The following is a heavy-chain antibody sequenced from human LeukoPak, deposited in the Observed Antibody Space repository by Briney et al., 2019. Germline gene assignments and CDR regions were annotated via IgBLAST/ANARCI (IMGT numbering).Heavy chain of an antibody. V-gene: IGHV4-34*01. Sequence: TSETLSLTCAVYGGSFSGYHWSWIRQPPGKGLEWIGEVNHSGNTNYNPSLKSRVTISVDTSKHQFSLKLSSVTAADTAMYYCARRRGYYDSGSYYGLDIDYWGQGTLVTVSS. CDR3: ARRRGYYDSGSYYGLDIDY. D-gene: IGHD3-10*01. CDR1: GGSFSGYH. J-gene: IGHJ4*02. CDR2: VNHSGNT.